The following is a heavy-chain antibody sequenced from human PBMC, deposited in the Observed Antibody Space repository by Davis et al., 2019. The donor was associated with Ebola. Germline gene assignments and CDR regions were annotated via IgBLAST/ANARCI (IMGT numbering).Heavy chain of an antibody. V-gene: IGHV3-9*01. J-gene: IGHJ1*01. Sequence: SLKISCAASGFTFDDFAMHWVRQSPGKGLEWVSGISWNSGSIGYADSVKGRFTISRDNAKNTLYLQMNSLRAEDTAVYYCARDGGGSYSTFQHWGQGTLVTVSS. CDR2: ISWNSGSI. D-gene: IGHD3-10*01. CDR1: GFTFDDFA. CDR3: ARDGGGSYSTFQH.